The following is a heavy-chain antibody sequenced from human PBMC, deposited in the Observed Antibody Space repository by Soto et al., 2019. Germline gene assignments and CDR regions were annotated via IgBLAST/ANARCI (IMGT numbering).Heavy chain of an antibody. CDR3: ARESSSGRRDRIDY. Sequence: GGSLRLSCAASGFTFSNHGMHWVRQAPGKGLEWVTVIWYDGTNRFYADSVKGRFTISRDISENTVFLQMNSLRAEDTAVYYCARESSSGRRDRIDYWGQGALVTVSS. CDR1: GFTFSNHG. J-gene: IGHJ4*02. V-gene: IGHV3-33*01. D-gene: IGHD6-19*01. CDR2: IWYDGTNR.